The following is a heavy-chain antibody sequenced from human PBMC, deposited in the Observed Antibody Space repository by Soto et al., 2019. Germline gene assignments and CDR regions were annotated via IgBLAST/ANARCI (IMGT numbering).Heavy chain of an antibody. Sequence: QVQLQESGPGLVTPSQTLSLTCSVSGGSISSGGYYWSWLRQHPGKGLEWIGHIYYTGNTNYNPSLKSRTNLSLDTSRTQFSLELTSATAADTAVYYCARESSYYGGGGYWGQGTLVTVSS. V-gene: IGHV4-31*03. D-gene: IGHD2-21*01. J-gene: IGHJ4*02. CDR3: ARESSYYGGGGY. CDR2: IYYTGNT. CDR1: GGSISSGGYY.